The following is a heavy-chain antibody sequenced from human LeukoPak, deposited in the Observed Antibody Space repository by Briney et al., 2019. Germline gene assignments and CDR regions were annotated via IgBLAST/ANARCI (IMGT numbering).Heavy chain of an antibody. CDR1: GFTVSSNY. J-gene: IGHJ4*02. CDR2: IYSGGST. D-gene: IGHD6-19*01. V-gene: IGHV3-53*01. CDR3: AREGGSGWNRYFDY. Sequence: GGSLRLSCAASGFTVSSNYMSWVRQAPGKGLEWVSVIYSGGSTYYADSVEGRFTISRDNPKNTLYLQMNSLRAEDTAVYYCAREGGSGWNRYFDYWGQGTLVTVSS.